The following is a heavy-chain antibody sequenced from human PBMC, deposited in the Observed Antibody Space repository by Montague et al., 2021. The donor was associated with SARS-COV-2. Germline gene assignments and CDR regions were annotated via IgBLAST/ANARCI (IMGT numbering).Heavy chain of an antibody. CDR1: GDSITNHY. Sequence: SETLSLTCRVSGDSITNHYWSWIRQPAGKGLEWIGRMHFTGKTNFSPFFSSRLTMSADTSKNQFSLKLTSVTAADTAIYFCARDRFDFGAGRQGTIDFWGQGTLVTVSS. CDR3: ARDRFDFGAGRQGTIDF. CDR2: MHFTGKT. J-gene: IGHJ4*02. V-gene: IGHV4-4*07. D-gene: IGHD3-10*01.